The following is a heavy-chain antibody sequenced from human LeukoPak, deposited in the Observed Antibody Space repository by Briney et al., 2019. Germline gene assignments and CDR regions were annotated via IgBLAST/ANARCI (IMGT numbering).Heavy chain of an antibody. CDR2: IIPIFGTA. CDR1: GGTFSSYA. J-gene: IGHJ3*02. V-gene: IGHV1-69*05. CDR3: ARIPGKGTWVHDAFDI. Sequence: ASVKVSCKASGGTFSSYAISWVRQAPGQGLEWMGGIIPIFGTANYAQKFQGGVTITTDESTSTAYMELSSLRSEDTAVYYCARIPGKGTWVHDAFDIWGQGTMVTVSS. D-gene: IGHD3-10*01.